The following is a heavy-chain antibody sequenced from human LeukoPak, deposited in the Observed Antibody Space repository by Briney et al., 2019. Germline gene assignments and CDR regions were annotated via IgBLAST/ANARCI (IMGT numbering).Heavy chain of an antibody. V-gene: IGHV3-69-1*01. CDR3: ARAVGGSYYGAGLSPGD. Sequence: GGSLRLSCAASGFSFDDYTMHWVRHAPGKGLEWISSITRGDSKYYAESVKGRFTISRDNTEKSLHLQMSGLRAEDTAVYYCARAVGGSYYGAGLSPGDWGQGTLDTVSS. J-gene: IGHJ4*02. CDR2: ITRGDSK. CDR1: GFSFDDYT. D-gene: IGHD3-10*01.